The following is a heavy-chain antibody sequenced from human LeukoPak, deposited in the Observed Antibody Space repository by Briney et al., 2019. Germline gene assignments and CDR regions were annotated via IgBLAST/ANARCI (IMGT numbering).Heavy chain of an antibody. D-gene: IGHD6-13*01. V-gene: IGHV3-30-3*01. CDR3: VRSTGIKNYYGMDV. CDR1: GFIFSNYV. J-gene: IGHJ6*02. CDR2: ISYDGSNT. Sequence: GGSPRLSCAASGFIFSNYVIHWVRQAPGKGLEWLAVISYDGSNTYYAESVKGRFTIARDNSKNTLYLQMNSLRAEDTAVYYCVRSTGIKNYYGMDVWGQGTTVTVSS.